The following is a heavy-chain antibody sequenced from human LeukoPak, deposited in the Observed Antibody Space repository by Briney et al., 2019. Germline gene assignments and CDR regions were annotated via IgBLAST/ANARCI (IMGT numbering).Heavy chain of an antibody. CDR3: ARGRRTVRGVPFLLNYYYYMDV. J-gene: IGHJ6*03. Sequence: GASVKVSCKASGYTFTSYDINRVRQATGQGLEWMGWMNPNSGNTGYAQKFQGRVTMTRNTSISTAYMELGSLRSEDTAVYYCARGRRTVRGVPFLLNYYYYMDVWGKGTTVTISS. CDR2: MNPNSGNT. D-gene: IGHD3-10*01. V-gene: IGHV1-8*01. CDR1: GYTFTSYD.